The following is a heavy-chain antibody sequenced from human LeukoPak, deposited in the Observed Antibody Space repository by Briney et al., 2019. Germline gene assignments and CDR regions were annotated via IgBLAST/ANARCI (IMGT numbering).Heavy chain of an antibody. J-gene: IGHJ4*02. CDR3: AREGGRTYYDYVWGSYHMDY. Sequence: PGGSLRLSCAASGFTFSSYGMHWVRQAPGKGLEWVAVISYDGSNKYYADSVKGRFTISRDNSKNTLYLQMNSLRAEDTAVYYCAREGGRTYYDYVWGSYHMDYWGQGTLVTVSS. V-gene: IGHV3-30*03. CDR2: ISYDGSNK. CDR1: GFTFSSYG. D-gene: IGHD3-16*02.